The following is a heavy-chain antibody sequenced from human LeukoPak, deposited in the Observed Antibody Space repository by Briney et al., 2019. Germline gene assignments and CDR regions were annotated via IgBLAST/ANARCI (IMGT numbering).Heavy chain of an antibody. CDR1: GGSLRRHN. V-gene: IGHV4-59*11. CDR2: IYYSRST. J-gene: IGHJ6*03. Sequence: SETLSHSSIVPGGSLRRHNWSSLPPPPEGRRWRMGYIYYSRSTHYNPSLKSRVTISVDTSKNQFSLELSSVTGADTAVYYCAIVLSHYYYYIDVWGKGTTVTVSS. CDR3: AIVLSHYYYYIDV. D-gene: IGHD2-15*01.